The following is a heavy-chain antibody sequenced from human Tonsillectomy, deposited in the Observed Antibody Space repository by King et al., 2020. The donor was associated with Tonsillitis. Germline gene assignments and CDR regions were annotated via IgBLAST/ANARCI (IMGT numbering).Heavy chain of an antibody. J-gene: IGHJ4*02. CDR3: TTRYYYDSSGYYSSVDYYFDY. V-gene: IGHV3-15*01. Sequence: VQLVESGGGLVKPGGSLRLSCAASGFTFSNAWMSWVRQAPGKGLEWVGHIKSKTDGGTTDYAAPVKGRFTISRDDSKNTLYLQMNSLKTEDTAVYYCTTRYYYDSSGYYSSVDYYFDYWGQGTLVTVSS. CDR2: IKSKTDGGTT. D-gene: IGHD3-22*01. CDR1: GFTFSNAW.